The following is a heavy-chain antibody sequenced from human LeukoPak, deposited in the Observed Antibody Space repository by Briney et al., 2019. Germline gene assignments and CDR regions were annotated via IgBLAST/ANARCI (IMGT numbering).Heavy chain of an antibody. D-gene: IGHD3-22*01. CDR3: ARHDYYYDSSGPVYYGMDV. J-gene: IGHJ6*02. CDR2: ISYSGST. Sequence: GSLRLSCAASGFTFSDYYMSWIRQPPGKGLEWIGSISYSGSTYYNPSLKSRVTISVDTSKNQFSLKLSSVTAADTAVYYCARHDYYYDSSGPVYYGMDVWGQGTTVTVSS. V-gene: IGHV4-39*01. CDR1: GFTFSDYY.